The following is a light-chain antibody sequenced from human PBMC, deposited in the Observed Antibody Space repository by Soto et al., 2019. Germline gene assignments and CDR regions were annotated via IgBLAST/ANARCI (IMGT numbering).Light chain of an antibody. Sequence: EVVLTQSPATLSLSPGERATLSCRASQSIRNYLAWYQQKPGQAPRLLIYAASQRATGIPARFSGSGSGTDFTLTISSLEPEDFAVYYCQQRSNWFLTFGGGTRWISN. J-gene: IGKJ4*01. CDR3: QQRSNWFLT. V-gene: IGKV3-11*01. CDR1: QSIRNY. CDR2: AAS.